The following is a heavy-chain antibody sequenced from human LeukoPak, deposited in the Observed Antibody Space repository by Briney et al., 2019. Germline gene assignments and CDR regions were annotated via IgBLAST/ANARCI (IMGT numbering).Heavy chain of an antibody. V-gene: IGHV3-30-3*01. Sequence: GGSLRLSCAASGFTFSSYAMHWVRQAAGKGLEWVAVISYDGSNKYYADSVKGRFTISRDNAKNTLYLQMNSLRAEDTAVYYCARSLSIAAAGTYDYWGQGTLVTVSS. CDR3: ARSLSIAAAGTYDY. CDR1: GFTFSSYA. D-gene: IGHD6-13*01. CDR2: ISYDGSNK. J-gene: IGHJ4*02.